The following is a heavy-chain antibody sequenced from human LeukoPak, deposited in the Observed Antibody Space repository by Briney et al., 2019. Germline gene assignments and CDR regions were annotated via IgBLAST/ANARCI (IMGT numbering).Heavy chain of an antibody. J-gene: IGHJ5*02. CDR1: GGTFSSYG. CDR3: ARGTTEYNWFDP. D-gene: IGHD1-7*01. Sequence: ASVKVSCKASGGTFSSYGLNWVRQAPGQGLEWMGRSIPILGISTYAQKFQGRVTMTTDTSTSTAYMELRSLRSDDTAVYYCARGTTEYNWFDPWGQGTLVTVSS. V-gene: IGHV1-69*04. CDR2: SIPILGIS.